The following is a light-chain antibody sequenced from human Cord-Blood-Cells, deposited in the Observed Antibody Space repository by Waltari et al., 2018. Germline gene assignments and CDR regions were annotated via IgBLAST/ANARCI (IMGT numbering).Light chain of an antibody. CDR2: EGS. Sequence: QSALTQPASVSGSPGQSITISCPGTSSDVGSYNLVSWYQQHPGKPPKLMIYEGSKRPAGVSKRFSGSKAGNTASLTISGLQAEEEADYYCCSYAGSSTLVFGGGTKLTVL. V-gene: IGLV2-23*01. CDR3: CSYAGSSTLV. CDR1: SSDVGSYNL. J-gene: IGLJ3*02.